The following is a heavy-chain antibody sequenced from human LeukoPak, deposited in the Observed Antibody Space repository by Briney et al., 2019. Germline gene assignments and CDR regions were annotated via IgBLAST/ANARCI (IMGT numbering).Heavy chain of an antibody. CDR2: IKSKSKSGTT. Sequence: PGVCLRLSCAASGFTFSNAWMSWVRQAPGQGLEWVGRIKSKSKSGTTDYAAPVKGRFTNSSDTSQNTLYLQMNSLKTEETAVYYCTTDRYSGYGWGRGRLVT. CDR1: GFTFSNAW. CDR3: TTDRYSGYG. J-gene: IGHJ4*02. V-gene: IGHV3-15*01. D-gene: IGHD5-12*01.